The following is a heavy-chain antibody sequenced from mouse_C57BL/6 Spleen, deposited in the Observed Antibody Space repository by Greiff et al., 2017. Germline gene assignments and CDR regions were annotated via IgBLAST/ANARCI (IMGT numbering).Heavy chain of an antibody. D-gene: IGHD2-4*01. CDR1: GFTFSDYG. J-gene: IGHJ1*03. CDR3: AREDYDWYFDV. V-gene: IGHV5-17*01. CDR2: ISSGSSTI. Sequence: EVQLVESGGGLVKPGGSLKLSCAASGFTFSDYGMHWVRQAPEKGLEWVAYISSGSSTIYYADTVKGRFTISSDNAKNTLFLQMTSLRSEDTAMYYCAREDYDWYFDVWGTGTTVTVSS.